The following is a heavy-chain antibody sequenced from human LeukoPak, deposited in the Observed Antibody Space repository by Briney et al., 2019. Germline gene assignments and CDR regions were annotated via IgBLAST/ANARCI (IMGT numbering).Heavy chain of an antibody. CDR1: GGTFSSYA. D-gene: IGHD2-15*01. V-gene: IGHV1-69*13. CDR3: ARGLHRGTYFDY. Sequence: ASVKVSCKASGGTFSSYAISWVRQAPGQGLEWMGGIIPIFGTANYAQKFQGRVTITADESTSTAYMELSSLRSDDTAIYYCARGLHRGTYFDYWGQGTLVTVSS. CDR2: IIPIFGTA. J-gene: IGHJ4*02.